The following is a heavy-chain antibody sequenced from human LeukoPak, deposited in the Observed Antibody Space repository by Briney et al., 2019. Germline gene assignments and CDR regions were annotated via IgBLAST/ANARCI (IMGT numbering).Heavy chain of an antibody. J-gene: IGHJ4*02. CDR2: IASTAHGGTT. V-gene: IGHV3-15*04. Sequence: GGSLRLSCAASGFTFSYVWMSWVRQAPGKGLEWVGRIASTAHGGTTDYAAPVKGSFTISRDDSKAPLYLQMNSLQTEDTAVYFCSEGLDYWGQGTLVTVSS. CDR1: GFTFSYVW. CDR3: SEGLDY.